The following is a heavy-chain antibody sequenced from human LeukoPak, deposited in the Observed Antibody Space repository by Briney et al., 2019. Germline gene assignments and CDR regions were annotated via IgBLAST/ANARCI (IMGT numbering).Heavy chain of an antibody. CDR1: GFTFSSYG. V-gene: IGHV3-30*18. CDR2: ISNDGNSK. Sequence: GGSLRLSCAASGFTFSSYGMHWVRQAPGKGLEWVALISNDGNSKDYADSVKGRFTLSGDNSKTTVYLQMNSLRPEDTALYYCAKDEGAGNNYYYSMDVWGQGTTVTVSS. CDR3: AKDEGAGNNYYYSMDV. D-gene: IGHD6-13*01. J-gene: IGHJ6*02.